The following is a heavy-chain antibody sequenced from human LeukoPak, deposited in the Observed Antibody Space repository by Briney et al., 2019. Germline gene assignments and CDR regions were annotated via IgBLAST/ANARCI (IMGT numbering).Heavy chain of an antibody. D-gene: IGHD3-3*01. V-gene: IGHV3-74*01. CDR3: ARDHRPSYYDFWSGYYYYYYGMDV. CDR2: INSVGSST. CDR1: GFTFSSYW. J-gene: IGHJ6*04. Sequence: GGSLRLSCAASGFTFSSYWMHWVRHAPGKGLVWVSRINSVGSSTSYADSVKGRSTISRDNAKNTLYLQINRLSAEDTAVYYCARDHRPSYYDFWSGYYYYYYGMDVWGKGTTVTVSS.